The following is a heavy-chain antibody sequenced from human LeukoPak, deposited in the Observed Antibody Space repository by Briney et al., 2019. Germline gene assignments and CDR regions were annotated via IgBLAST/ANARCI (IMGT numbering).Heavy chain of an antibody. CDR1: GFTFSDYY. V-gene: IGHV3-11*06. CDR2: ISSSSTYI. Sequence: GGSLRLSCAASGFTFSDYYMSWIRQAPGKGLEWVSSISSSSTYIYYADSVKGRFTISRDNAKNSLYLQMNSLRDEDTAVYYCARVTVYGDYWGQGTLVTVSS. D-gene: IGHD4-17*01. CDR3: ARVTVYGDY. J-gene: IGHJ4*02.